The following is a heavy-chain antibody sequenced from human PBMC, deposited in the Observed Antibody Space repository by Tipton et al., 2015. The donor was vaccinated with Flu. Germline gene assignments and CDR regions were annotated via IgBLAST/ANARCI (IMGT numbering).Heavy chain of an antibody. CDR2: IFHDGTT. CDR3: ARGGDISDV. Sequence: TLSLTCTVSGGSFTNYYWSWLRQPPGAGLEWIGDIFHDGTTNYHPSLWSRVTMSLDMSKNQLSLRLSSVTVADTAVYYCARGGDISDVWGQGTTVTVPS. CDR1: GGSFTNYY. V-gene: IGHV4-4*09. D-gene: IGHD2-15*01. J-gene: IGHJ6*02.